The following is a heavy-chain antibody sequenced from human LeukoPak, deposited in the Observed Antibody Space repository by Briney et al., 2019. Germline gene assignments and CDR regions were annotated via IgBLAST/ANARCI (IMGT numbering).Heavy chain of an antibody. CDR1: GGFFSAYH. V-gene: IGHV4-34*01. D-gene: IGHD1-14*01. Sequence: PSETLSLTCAVYGGFFSAYHWSWIRQPPGRGLEWIGEINHSGSPNYNPSLKTRVTISVDTSKNQFSLKLSSVTAADTAVYYCARGGNLFPLDVWGKGTTVTVSS. J-gene: IGHJ6*04. CDR3: ARGGNLFPLDV. CDR2: INHSGSP.